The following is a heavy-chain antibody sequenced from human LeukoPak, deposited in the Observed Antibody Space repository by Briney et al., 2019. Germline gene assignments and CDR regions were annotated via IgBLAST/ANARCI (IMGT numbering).Heavy chain of an antibody. CDR3: ASAIRGVLLDY. CDR2: INSDGSST. CDR1: GFTFSSYW. D-gene: IGHD3-10*01. J-gene: IGHJ4*02. V-gene: IGHV3-74*01. Sequence: GGSLRLSCAASGFTFSSYWMHWVRQVPAKGLVWVSRINSDGSSTSYADSVKGRLTISRDNAKNTLYLQMNSLRAEDTAVYYCASAIRGVLLDYWGQGTLVTVSS.